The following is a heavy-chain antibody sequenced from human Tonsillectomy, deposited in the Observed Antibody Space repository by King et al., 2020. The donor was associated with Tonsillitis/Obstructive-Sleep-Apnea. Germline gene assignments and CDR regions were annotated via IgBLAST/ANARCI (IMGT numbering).Heavy chain of an antibody. CDR1: GGSISSSSYY. D-gene: IGHD2-21*01. J-gene: IGHJ4*02. Sequence: QLQESGPGLVKPSETLSLTCTVSGGSISSSSYYWGWIRQPPGKGLEWIGTIYYSGSTYYSPSLKSRVTIPVDTSKNQFSLKLNSVTAADTAVYYCARRTRGTYCGGDCYPYFDDWGQGTLVTVSS. CDR2: IYYSGST. V-gene: IGHV4-39*01. CDR3: ARRTRGTYCGGDCYPYFDD.